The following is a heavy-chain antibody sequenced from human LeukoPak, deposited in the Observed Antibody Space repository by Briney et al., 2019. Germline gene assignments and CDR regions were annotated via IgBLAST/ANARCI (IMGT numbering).Heavy chain of an antibody. D-gene: IGHD6-13*01. CDR1: GGTFSSYA. CDR3: AREPSIAAAGTVDY. J-gene: IGHJ4*02. V-gene: IGHV1-69*06. CDR2: IIPIFGTA. Sequence: SVKVSCKASGGTFSSYAISWVRQAPGQGLEWMGGIIPIFGTANYAQKFQGRVTITADKSTSTAYMELSSLRSEDTAVYYCAREPSIAAAGTVDYWGQGTLVTVSS.